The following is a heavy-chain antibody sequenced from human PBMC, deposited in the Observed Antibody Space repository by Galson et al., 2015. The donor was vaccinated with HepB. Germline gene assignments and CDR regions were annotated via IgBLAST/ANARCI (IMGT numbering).Heavy chain of an antibody. CDR2: INAGNGNT. CDR1: GYTFTSYA. D-gene: IGHD5-24*01. CDR3: ARWLQFGWFDP. V-gene: IGHV1-3*01. Sequence: SVKVSCKASGYTFTSYAMHWVRQAPGQRLEWMGWINAGNGNTSYAQKFQGRVTMTRDTPTSTVYMELSSLRSEDTAVYYRARWLQFGWFDPWGQGTLVTVSS. J-gene: IGHJ5*02.